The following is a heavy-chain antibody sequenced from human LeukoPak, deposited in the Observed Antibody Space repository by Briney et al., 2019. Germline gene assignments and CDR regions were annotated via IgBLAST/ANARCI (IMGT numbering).Heavy chain of an antibody. CDR3: ARDGWLGYSYDSIGYDSDY. CDR2: INPNTGGT. CDR1: GYTFTGYY. V-gene: IGHV1-2*02. D-gene: IGHD3-22*01. Sequence: GASVKVSCKASGYTFTGYYMHWVRQAPGQGLEWMGWINPNTGGTNYPQKFQGRVTMTRDTSISTDFMELSRLRSDDTAVYYCARDGWLGYSYDSIGYDSDYWGQGTLVTVSS. J-gene: IGHJ4*02.